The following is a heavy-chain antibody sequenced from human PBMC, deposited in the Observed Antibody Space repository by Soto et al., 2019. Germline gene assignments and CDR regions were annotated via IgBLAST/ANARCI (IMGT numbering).Heavy chain of an antibody. D-gene: IGHD1-7*01. J-gene: IGHJ6*02. CDR2: ISAYNGNT. CDR1: GYTFTSYG. Sequence: QVQLVQSGAEVKKPGASVKVSCKASGYTFTSYGINWVRQAPGQGLEWMGWISAYNGNTNYAQKLQGRVTMTTDTSTSTAYMELRCLRSDDTAVYYCARVIPGTTIYYYYGMDVWGQGTTVTVSS. V-gene: IGHV1-18*01. CDR3: ARVIPGTTIYYYYGMDV.